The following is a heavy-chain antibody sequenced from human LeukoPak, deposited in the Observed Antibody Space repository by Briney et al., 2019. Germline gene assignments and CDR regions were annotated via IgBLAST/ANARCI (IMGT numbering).Heavy chain of an antibody. CDR3: ARDMVYCSGGSCPTGREV. CDR1: GFTFTSSA. Sequence: GASVKVSCKASGFTFTSSAVQWVRQARGQRLEWIGWIVVGSGNTNYAQKFQERVTITRDMSTSTAYMELSSLRSDDTAVYYCARDMVYCSGGSCPTGREVWGQGTTVTVSS. V-gene: IGHV1-58*01. CDR2: IVVGSGNT. J-gene: IGHJ6*02. D-gene: IGHD2-15*01.